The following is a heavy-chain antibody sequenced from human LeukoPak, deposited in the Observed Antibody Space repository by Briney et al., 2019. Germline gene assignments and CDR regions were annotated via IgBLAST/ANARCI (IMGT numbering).Heavy chain of an antibody. D-gene: IGHD3-10*01. CDR3: ARLRQSQKLLWFGELSRPFDY. Sequence: SETPSLTCAVYGGSFSGYYWSWIRQPPGKGLEWIGEINHSGSTNYNPSLKSRVTISVDTSKNQFSLKLSSVTAADTAVYYCARLRQSQKLLWFGELSRPFDYWGQGTLVTVSS. CDR2: INHSGST. V-gene: IGHV4-34*01. CDR1: GGSFSGYY. J-gene: IGHJ4*02.